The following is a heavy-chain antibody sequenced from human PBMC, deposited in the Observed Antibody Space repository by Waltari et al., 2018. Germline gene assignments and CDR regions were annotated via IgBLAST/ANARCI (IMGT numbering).Heavy chain of an antibody. J-gene: IGHJ4*02. D-gene: IGHD3-16*01. Sequence: EVQLVESGGGLVNPGGSLRLSCAVSGFTFSPAWMGWCRQPPGMGLEWVGRLISKADGGTADLAAPVRGRFTISGDDSRNTLLLQMNSLKTEDTGVYYCAASLSTPGGFDYWGQGVRVTVSS. CDR3: AASLSTPGGFDY. V-gene: IGHV3-15*05. CDR1: GFTFSPAW. CDR2: LISKADGGTA.